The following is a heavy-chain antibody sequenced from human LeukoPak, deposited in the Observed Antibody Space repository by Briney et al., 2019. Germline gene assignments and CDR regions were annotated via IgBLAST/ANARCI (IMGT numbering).Heavy chain of an antibody. CDR2: IYYSGST. D-gene: IGHD6-13*01. J-gene: IGHJ4*02. V-gene: IGHV4-59*01. CDR1: GGSISSYY. Sequence: TSETLSLTCTVSGGSISSYYRSWIRQPPGKGLEWIGYIYYSGSTNYNPSLKSRVTISVDTSKNQFSLKLSSVTAADTAVYYCARGSIAAAGPEVGSYYFDYWGQGTLVTVSS. CDR3: ARGSIAAAGPEVGSYYFDY.